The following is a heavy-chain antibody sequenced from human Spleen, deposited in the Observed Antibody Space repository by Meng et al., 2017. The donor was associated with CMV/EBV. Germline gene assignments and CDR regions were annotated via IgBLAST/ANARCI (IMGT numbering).Heavy chain of an antibody. Sequence: ETLSLTCTVSGASISSGRSYWDWIRQPPGKGLDWIGRIRSKANSYATAYAASVKGRFTISRDDSKNTAYLQMNSLKTEDTAVYYCTVRSYDFWSGYQLYPYYFDYWGQGTLVTVSS. CDR3: TVRSYDFWSGYQLYPYYFDY. D-gene: IGHD3-3*01. V-gene: IGHV3-73*01. CDR1: GASISSGRS. CDR2: IRSKANSYAT. J-gene: IGHJ4*02.